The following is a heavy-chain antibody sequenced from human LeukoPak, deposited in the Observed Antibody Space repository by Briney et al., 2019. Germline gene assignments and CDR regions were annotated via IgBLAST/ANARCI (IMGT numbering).Heavy chain of an antibody. D-gene: IGHD5-18*01. CDR3: ASPRGYSYGGDAFDI. V-gene: IGHV3-21*01. CDR2: ISSSSSYI. CDR1: GFTFSSYS. Sequence: GGSLRLSCAASGFTFSSYSMNWVRQAPGKGLEWVSSISSSSSYIYYADSVKGRFTISRDNAKNSLYLQMNSLRAEDTAVYYCASPRGYSYGGDAFDIWGQGTMVTVSS. J-gene: IGHJ3*02.